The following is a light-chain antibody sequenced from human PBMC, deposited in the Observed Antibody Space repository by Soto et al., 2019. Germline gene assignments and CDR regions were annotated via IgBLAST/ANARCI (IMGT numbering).Light chain of an antibody. Sequence: EIVLTQSPATLSFSPGERATLSCRASQSVSSYLAWYQQKPGQAPRLLIYGASTRVTGIPARFSGSGSGTEFTLTISSLQSEDFAVYFCQQYDIWWTFGQGTKVDIK. CDR2: GAS. CDR3: QQYDIWWT. J-gene: IGKJ1*01. CDR1: QSVSSY. V-gene: IGKV3-15*01.